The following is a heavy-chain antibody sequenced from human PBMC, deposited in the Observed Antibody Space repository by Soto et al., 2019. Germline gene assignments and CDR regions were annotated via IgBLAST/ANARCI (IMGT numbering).Heavy chain of an antibody. CDR2: IKSKTDGGTT. Sequence: GGSLRLSCAASGFTFSNAWMNWVRQAPGKGLEWVGRIKSKTDGGTTDYAAPVKGRFTISRDDSKNTLYLQMNSLKTEDTAVYYCTTDFGVGWFGEYYYGMDVWGQGTTVTVSS. CDR3: TTDFGVGWFGEYYYGMDV. J-gene: IGHJ6*02. CDR1: GFTFSNAW. D-gene: IGHD3-10*01. V-gene: IGHV3-15*07.